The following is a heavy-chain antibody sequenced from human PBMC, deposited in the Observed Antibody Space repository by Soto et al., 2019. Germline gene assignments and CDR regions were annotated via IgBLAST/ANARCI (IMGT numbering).Heavy chain of an antibody. Sequence: PGGSLRLSCAASGFTFNNYAMHWVRQAPGKGLEYVSTINSNGGNTYYANSVKGRFTISRDNSKNTLYLQMGSLRAEDMAVYYCARHSSGYSYAFDIWGQGTMVTVSS. J-gene: IGHJ3*02. CDR1: GFTFNNYA. CDR3: ARHSSGYSYAFDI. D-gene: IGHD3-22*01. V-gene: IGHV3-64*01. CDR2: INSNGGNT.